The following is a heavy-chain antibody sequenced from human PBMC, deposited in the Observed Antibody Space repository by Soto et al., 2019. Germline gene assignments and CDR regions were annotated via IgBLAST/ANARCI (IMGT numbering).Heavy chain of an antibody. CDR2: INHSGST. CDR3: ARGPYSSWSNRGPLHY. D-gene: IGHD6-13*01. CDR1: GGSFSGYY. J-gene: IGHJ4*02. V-gene: IGHV4-34*01. Sequence: QVQLQQWGAGLLKPSETLSLTCAVYGGSFSGYYWSWIRQPPGKGLEWIGEINHSGSTNYNPSLKSRVTISVDTSKNQFSLKLSSVTAADTAVYYCARGPYSSWSNRGPLHYWGQGTLVTVSS.